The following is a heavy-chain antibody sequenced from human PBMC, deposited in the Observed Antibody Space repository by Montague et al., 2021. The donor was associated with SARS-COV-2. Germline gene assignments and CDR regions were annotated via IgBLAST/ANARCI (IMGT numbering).Heavy chain of an antibody. CDR2: ISMDGTTT. CDR3: VRDRTEWS. CDR1: GFTFSGYW. Sequence: SLRLSLSASGFTFSGYWMHRVRQSPGKGLEWVSRISMDGTTTHFADSVKGRFTMSSDNAMNTLHLQMNSLRPEDTAVYYCVRDRTEWSWGQGTMVTVSS. D-gene: IGHD2-8*02. V-gene: IGHV3-74*01. J-gene: IGHJ3*01.